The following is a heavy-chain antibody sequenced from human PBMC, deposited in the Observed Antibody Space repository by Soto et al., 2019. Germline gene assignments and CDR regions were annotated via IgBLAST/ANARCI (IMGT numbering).Heavy chain of an antibody. Sequence: PGGSLRLSCAASGFTFSNFWMGWVRQAPGKGLEWVANIKHDGSEKYYVDSLKGRFTISRDNAKNSLSLQIDSLRAEDTAVYYCARPLGWRDAFDIWGQGTMVTV. CDR1: GFTFSNFW. D-gene: IGHD2-15*01. V-gene: IGHV3-7*01. J-gene: IGHJ3*02. CDR2: IKHDGSEK. CDR3: ARPLGWRDAFDI.